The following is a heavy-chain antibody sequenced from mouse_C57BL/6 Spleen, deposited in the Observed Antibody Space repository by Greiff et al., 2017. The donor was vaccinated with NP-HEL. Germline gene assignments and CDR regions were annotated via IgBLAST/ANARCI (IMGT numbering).Heavy chain of an antibody. D-gene: IGHD1-1*01. V-gene: IGHV14-2*01. CDR2: IDPEDGET. CDR1: GFNIKDYY. J-gene: IGHJ3*01. Sequence: EVQLVESGAELVKPGASVKLSCTASGFNIKDYYMHWVKQRTEQGLEWIGRIDPEDGETKYAPKFQGKATITADTSSNTAYLQLSSLTSEDTAVYYCASPPYGSRRPAWFAYWGQGTLVTVSA. CDR3: ASPPYGSRRPAWFAY.